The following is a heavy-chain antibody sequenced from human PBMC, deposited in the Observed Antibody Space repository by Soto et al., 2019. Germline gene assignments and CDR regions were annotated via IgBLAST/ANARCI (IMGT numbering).Heavy chain of an antibody. CDR2: LNPYNGNT. CDR3: ARNLGGGDH. CDR1: GYTFTSYG. Sequence: GASVKVSCKASGYTFTSYGISWVRQAPGQGLEWMGLLNPYNGNTNYAQNFQGRVTVTTDTSTSTVYMELTSLTSDDTAGYYCARNLGGGDHWGQGTLVTVSS. J-gene: IGHJ4*02. D-gene: IGHD2-15*01. V-gene: IGHV1-18*01.